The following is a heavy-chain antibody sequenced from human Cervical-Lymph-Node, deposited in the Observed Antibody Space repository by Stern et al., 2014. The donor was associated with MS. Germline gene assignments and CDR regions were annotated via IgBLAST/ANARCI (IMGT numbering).Heavy chain of an antibody. Sequence: VQLEESGAEVKKPGSSVKVSCKASGGTFSNYTISWVRQAPGQGLEWMGEIIRIFGMATYAQKFQGRVTITADESTSTAYMELSSLRSDDTAVYYCARYSGWGQGTLVTVST. J-gene: IGHJ4*02. V-gene: IGHV1-69*01. CDR2: IIRIFGMA. D-gene: IGHD2-21*01. CDR3: ARYSG. CDR1: GGTFSNYT.